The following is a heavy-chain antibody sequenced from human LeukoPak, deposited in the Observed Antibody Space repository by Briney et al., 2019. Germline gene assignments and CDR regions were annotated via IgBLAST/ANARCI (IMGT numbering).Heavy chain of an antibody. J-gene: IGHJ4*02. CDR2: INHSGST. V-gene: IGHV4-34*01. D-gene: IGHD3-22*01. CDR1: GGSISSYY. CDR3: ARGSPLYDSSGYYYAVDGHFDY. Sequence: SETLSLTCTVSGGSISSYYWSWIRQPPGKGLEWIGEINHSGSTNYNPSLKSRVTISVDTSKNQFSLKLSSVTAADTAVYYCARGSPLYDSSGYYYAVDGHFDYWGQGTLVTVSS.